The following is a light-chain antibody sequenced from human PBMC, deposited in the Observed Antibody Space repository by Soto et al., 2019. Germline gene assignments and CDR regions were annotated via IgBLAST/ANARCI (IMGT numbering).Light chain of an antibody. CDR3: QQSYNTPL. Sequence: DIQMTQFPSSLSASIVDRVTITCRTSQRISSYLNWYQQKPGKAPKLLIYGTSSLQSGVPSRFSGSGSGTAFTLTISSLQPEDFATYYCQQSYNTPLFGGGTRLEIK. CDR2: GTS. V-gene: IGKV1-39*01. CDR1: QRISSY. J-gene: IGKJ5*01.